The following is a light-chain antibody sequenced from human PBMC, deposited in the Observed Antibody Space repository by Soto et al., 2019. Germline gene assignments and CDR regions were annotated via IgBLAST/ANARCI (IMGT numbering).Light chain of an antibody. CDR1: QSVSSY. CDR2: DAS. Sequence: EIVLTQSPATLSLSPGERATLSCRASQSVSSYLAWYQQKPGQAPRLLIYDASNRATGIPARFSGSGSGTDFTLTISSLEPEDFAVYYCQQRSNWLWNTFGGGTKVEIK. J-gene: IGKJ4*01. V-gene: IGKV3-11*01. CDR3: QQRSNWLWNT.